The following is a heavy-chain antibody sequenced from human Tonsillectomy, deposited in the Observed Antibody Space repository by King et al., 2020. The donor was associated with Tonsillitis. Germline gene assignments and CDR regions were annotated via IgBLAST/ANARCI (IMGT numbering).Heavy chain of an antibody. Sequence: QLQESGPGLVKPSETLSLTCLVSGGSLNSGSYYWGWIRQPPGQALEWIGSISSGATTYYNPSLTGRVTISRDTSKSFFSLELSSLTAADTAVYYCTRRPSAKNIDYWGQGTLVTVSS. J-gene: IGHJ4*02. CDR3: TRRPSAKNIDY. CDR2: ISSGATT. V-gene: IGHV4-39*07. CDR1: GGSLNSGSYY. D-gene: IGHD6-6*01.